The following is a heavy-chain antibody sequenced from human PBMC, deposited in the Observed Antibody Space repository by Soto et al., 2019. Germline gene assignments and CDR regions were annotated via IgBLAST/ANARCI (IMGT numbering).Heavy chain of an antibody. D-gene: IGHD6-13*01. CDR2: IILLFVTP. CDR1: VGCFRNYA. CDR3: ARGGXMEAAVAKSEYCSGMDF. J-gene: IGHJ6*01. V-gene: IGHV1-69*13. Sequence: AAVKVSCKASVGCFRNYACIRLRQDPGQGTEGMGGIILLFVTPNYAQKFHARLTITADESTSTAYMALSSLRSEDTAVYYCARGGXMEAAVAKSEYCSGMDFWGQGTMVTVSS.